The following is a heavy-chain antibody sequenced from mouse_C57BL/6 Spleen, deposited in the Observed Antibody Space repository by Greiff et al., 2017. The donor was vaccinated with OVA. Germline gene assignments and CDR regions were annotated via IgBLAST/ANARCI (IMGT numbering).Heavy chain of an antibody. J-gene: IGHJ3*01. CDR1: GYTFTSYW. Sequence: QVQLQQPGAELVRPGTSVTLSCKASGYTFTSYWMHWVKQRPGQGLEWIGVIDPSDSYTNYNQKFKGKATLTVDTSSSTAYMQLSGLTSEDSAVYYCARGELGQGFAYWGQGTLVTVSA. CDR3: ARGELGQGFAY. D-gene: IGHD4-1*01. V-gene: IGHV1-59*01. CDR2: IDPSDSYT.